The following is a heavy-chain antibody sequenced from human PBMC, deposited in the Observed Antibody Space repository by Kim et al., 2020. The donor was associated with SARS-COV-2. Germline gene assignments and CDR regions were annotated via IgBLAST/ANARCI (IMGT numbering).Heavy chain of an antibody. CDR3: ARPGNDYGDLYFDY. V-gene: IGHV3-53*01. J-gene: IGHJ4*02. Sequence: ADAVKGRFTISADNSKNTLYLQMNSLRAEDTAVYYCARPGNDYGDLYFDYWGQGTLVTVSS. D-gene: IGHD4-17*01.